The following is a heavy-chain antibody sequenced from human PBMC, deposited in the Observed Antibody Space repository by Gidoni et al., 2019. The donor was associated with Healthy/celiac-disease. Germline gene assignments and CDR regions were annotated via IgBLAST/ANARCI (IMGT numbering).Heavy chain of an antibody. Sequence: EVQLVESRGGLVQPGGSLRLSCAASGFTFRSYWMSWVRQAPGKGPEWVANIKQDGSEKYYVDSVKGRFTISRDNAKNSLYLQMNSLRAEDTAVYYCASSYGMDVWGQGTTVTVSS. CDR2: IKQDGSEK. V-gene: IGHV3-7*03. CDR3: ASSYGMDV. CDR1: GFTFRSYW. J-gene: IGHJ6*02.